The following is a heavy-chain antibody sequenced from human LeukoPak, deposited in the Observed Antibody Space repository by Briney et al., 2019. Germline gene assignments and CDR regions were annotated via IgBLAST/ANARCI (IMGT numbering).Heavy chain of an antibody. D-gene: IGHD6-13*01. Sequence: SETLPLTCTVSGGSISSGSYYWSWIRQPAGKGLEWIGRIYTSGSTNYNPSLKSRVTISVDTSKNQFSLKLSSVTAADTAVYYCALSAAANSGWFDPWGQGTLVTVSS. J-gene: IGHJ5*02. CDR3: ALSAAANSGWFDP. CDR1: GGSISSGSYY. V-gene: IGHV4-61*02. CDR2: IYTSGST.